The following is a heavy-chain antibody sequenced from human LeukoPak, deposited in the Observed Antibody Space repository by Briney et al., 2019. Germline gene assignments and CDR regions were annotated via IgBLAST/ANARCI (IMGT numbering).Heavy chain of an antibody. Sequence: SETLSLTCTVSGGSISSYYWSWIRQPPGKGLEWIGYTYYSGSTNYNPSLKSRVTISVDTSKNLFSLKLSSVTAADTAVYYCARGLPLGHFDYWGQGTLVTVSS. CDR2: TYYSGST. J-gene: IGHJ4*02. D-gene: IGHD3-16*01. CDR1: GGSISSYY. V-gene: IGHV4-59*01. CDR3: ARGLPLGHFDY.